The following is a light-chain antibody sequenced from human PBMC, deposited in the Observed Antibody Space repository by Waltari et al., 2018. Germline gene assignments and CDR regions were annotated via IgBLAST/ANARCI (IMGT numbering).Light chain of an antibody. Sequence: EIVLTQSPGTLSLSPCERATLSCRTSQRISSSFLAWYQQKDGQAPRLLIYGTNTRATGIPDRFSGSGSGTDFTLTVSRLEPEDFAVYFCQQYGSSPWTFGQGTKVEI. CDR2: GTN. CDR3: QQYGSSPWT. V-gene: IGKV3-20*01. CDR1: QRISSSF. J-gene: IGKJ1*01.